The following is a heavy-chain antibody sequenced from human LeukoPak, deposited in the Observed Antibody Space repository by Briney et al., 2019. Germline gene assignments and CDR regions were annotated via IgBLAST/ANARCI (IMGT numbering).Heavy chain of an antibody. V-gene: IGHV1-2*02. D-gene: IGHD6-6*01. CDR3: ARARVRAARPEDY. CDR1: GYTFTGYD. CDR2: INPNSGGT. J-gene: IGHJ4*02. Sequence: ASVKVSCKASGYTFTGYDMHWVRQAPGQGLEWMGWINPNSGGTNYAQKFQGRVTMTRDTSISTAYMELSRLRSDDTAVYYCARARVRAARPEDYWGQGTLVTVSS.